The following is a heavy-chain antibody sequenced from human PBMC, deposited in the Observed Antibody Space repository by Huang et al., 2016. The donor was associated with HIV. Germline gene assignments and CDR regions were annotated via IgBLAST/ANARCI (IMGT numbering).Heavy chain of an antibody. CDR3: ARLAGGTWSYYFDL. Sequence: EVELVQSGTEVKKPGESLKISCKGSGYIFTTSWIGWVRQMPGKGLEWMVIIYPGDSDPRYSPSFQGQVTMSVDKSINTAYLHWSSLKASDTAMYYCARLAGGTWSYYFDLWGQGALVTVSS. CDR1: GYIFTTSW. D-gene: IGHD3-10*01. V-gene: IGHV5-51*03. CDR2: IYPGDSDP. J-gene: IGHJ4*02.